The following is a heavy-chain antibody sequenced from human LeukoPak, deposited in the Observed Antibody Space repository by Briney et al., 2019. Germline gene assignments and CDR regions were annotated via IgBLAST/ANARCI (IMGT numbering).Heavy chain of an antibody. J-gene: IGHJ6*02. CDR2: IYYSGST. Sequence: SETLSLTCAVYGGSFSGYYWSWIRQHPGKGLEWIGYIYYSGSTYYNPSLKSRVTISVDTSKNQFSLKLSSVTAADTAVYYCARGMYYDFWSGYDYYYGMDVWGQGTTVTVSS. V-gene: IGHV4-31*11. CDR3: ARGMYYDFWSGYDYYYGMDV. D-gene: IGHD3-3*01. CDR1: GGSFSGYY.